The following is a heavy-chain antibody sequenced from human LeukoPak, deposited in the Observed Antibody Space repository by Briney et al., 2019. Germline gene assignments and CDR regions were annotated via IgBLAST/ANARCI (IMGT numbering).Heavy chain of an antibody. CDR2: IDANTGNA. CDR1: GYTFTTYG. CDR3: AKDTWDY. Sequence: ASGKVSCKAAGYTFTTYGVTWGPQAPGQGVEGMGWIDANTGNATYVQGFTGRFVFSLDPSVSTAYLQISSLKAEDTAVYYCAKDTWDYWGQGTLVTVSS. V-gene: IGHV7-4-1*02. J-gene: IGHJ4*02.